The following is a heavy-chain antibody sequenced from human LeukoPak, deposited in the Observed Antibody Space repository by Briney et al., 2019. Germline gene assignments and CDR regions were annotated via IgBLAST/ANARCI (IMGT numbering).Heavy chain of an antibody. V-gene: IGHV4-34*01. J-gene: IGHJ3*02. CDR1: GGSFSGYY. Sequence: SETLSLTCAVYGGSFSGYYWSWIRQPPGKGLEWIGEINHSGSTNYNPSLKSRVTISVDTSKNQFSLKLSSVTAADTAVYYCARGRSGYCSSTSCPFRWDIWGQGTMVTVSS. D-gene: IGHD2-2*01. CDR2: INHSGST. CDR3: ARGRSGYCSSTSCPFRWDI.